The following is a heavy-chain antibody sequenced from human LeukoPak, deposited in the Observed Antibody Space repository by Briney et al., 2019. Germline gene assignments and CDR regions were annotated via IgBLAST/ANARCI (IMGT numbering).Heavy chain of an antibody. CDR1: GFTFSSYS. CDR3: ARVPRGGGGYFDY. V-gene: IGHV3-21*01. J-gene: IGHJ4*02. Sequence: GGSLRLSCAASGFTFSSYSMNWVRQAPGKGLEWVSSISSSSSYIYYADSVKGRFTISRDNAKNSLYLQMNSLRAEDTAVYYCARVPRGGGGYFDYWGQGTLVTVSS. CDR2: ISSSSSYI. D-gene: IGHD3-10*01.